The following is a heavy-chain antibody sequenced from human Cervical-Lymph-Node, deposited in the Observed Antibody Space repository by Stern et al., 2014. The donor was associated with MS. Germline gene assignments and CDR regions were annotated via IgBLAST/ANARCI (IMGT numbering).Heavy chain of an antibody. J-gene: IGHJ4*02. CDR2: INTRGGST. CDR3: ARTYYDSSGYQGENYFDY. Sequence: VQLVESGAEVKKPGASVKVSCKASGYTFTRYYMHCVRQAPGQGLEGKGIINTRGGSTSYAQKFQGRVTMTRDTSTSTVYMELSSLRSEDTAVYYCARTYYDSSGYQGENYFDYWGQGTLVTVSS. CDR1: GYTFTRYY. D-gene: IGHD3-22*01. V-gene: IGHV1-46*01.